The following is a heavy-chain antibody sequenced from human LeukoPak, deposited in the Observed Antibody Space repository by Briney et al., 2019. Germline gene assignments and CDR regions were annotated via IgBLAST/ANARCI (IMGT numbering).Heavy chain of an antibody. J-gene: IGHJ6*03. CDR2: IYYNGDT. Sequence: SETLSLTSTVSAGSIGSSTYYWDWIRQPPGKGLEWIGSIYYNGDTYYSPSLQSRVSISVATSKNQFSLKLSSVTAADTAVYYCARERLSYYYMDAWGKGTTVTVSS. CDR3: ARERLSYYYMDA. D-gene: IGHD1-1*01. V-gene: IGHV4-39*07. CDR1: AGSIGSSTYY.